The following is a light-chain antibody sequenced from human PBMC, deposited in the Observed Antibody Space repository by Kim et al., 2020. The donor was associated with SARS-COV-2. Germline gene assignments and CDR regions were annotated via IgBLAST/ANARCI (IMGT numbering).Light chain of an antibody. CDR1: SSDVGGYNY. J-gene: IGLJ3*02. CDR3: SSYTSSSTWV. V-gene: IGLV2-14*01. CDR2: DVT. Sequence: QSALTQPASVSGSPGQSITISCTGTSSDVGGYNYVSWYQKHPGKAPKLMIYDVTQRPSGVSNRFSGSKSGNTASLTISGLQAEDEADYYCSSYTSSSTWVFGGGTQLTVL.